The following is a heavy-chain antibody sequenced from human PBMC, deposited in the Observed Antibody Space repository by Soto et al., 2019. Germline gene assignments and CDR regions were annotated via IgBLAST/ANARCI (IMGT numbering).Heavy chain of an antibody. CDR1: GGSMSSYY. Sequence: SETLSLTCTVSGGSMSSYYWTWLRQSPGRGLEWIGYISYSGSAYYNPSLKSRVTISADTSKNQFSLRMNSMIAADTAVYYCARADPDASVGYWGQGTLVTVSS. CDR3: ARADPDASVGY. D-gene: IGHD2-15*01. CDR2: ISYSGSA. J-gene: IGHJ4*02. V-gene: IGHV4-59*01.